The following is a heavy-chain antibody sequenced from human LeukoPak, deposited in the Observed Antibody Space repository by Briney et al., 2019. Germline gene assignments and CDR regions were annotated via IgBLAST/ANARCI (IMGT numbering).Heavy chain of an antibody. CDR3: ARGRYSSSSGTFDI. D-gene: IGHD6-6*01. CDR1: GGSISSYY. CDR2: IYYSGST. V-gene: IGHV4-59*01. Sequence: SETLSLTCTVSGGSISSYYWSWIRQPPGKGLEWIGYIYYSGSTNYNPSLKSRVTISVDTSKNQFSLKLSSVTAADTAVYYCARGRYSSSSGTFDIWGQGTMATVSS. J-gene: IGHJ3*02.